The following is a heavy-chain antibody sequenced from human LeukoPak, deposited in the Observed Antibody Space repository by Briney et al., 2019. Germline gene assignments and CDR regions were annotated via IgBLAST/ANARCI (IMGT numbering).Heavy chain of an antibody. CDR3: ARGGILTGYYPNDY. J-gene: IGHJ4*02. D-gene: IGHD3-9*01. CDR1: GFTFSSYW. Sequence: PGGSLRLSCAASGFTFSSYWMSWVRQAPGKGLEWVANIKQDGSEKYYVDSVKGRFTISRDNAKNSLYLQMNSLRAEDTAVYYCARGGILTGYYPNDYWGQGTLVTVSS. V-gene: IGHV3-7*01. CDR2: IKQDGSEK.